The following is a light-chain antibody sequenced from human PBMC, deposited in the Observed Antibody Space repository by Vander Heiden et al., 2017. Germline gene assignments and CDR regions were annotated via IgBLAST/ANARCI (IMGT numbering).Light chain of an antibody. J-gene: IGLJ3*02. Sequence: SYVLTQPPSVSVAPGQTASITCGGNNIGSKSVHWYQQKPGQAPVVVVYNDSDRPSGIPERLSGSNSGNTATLTISRVEAGDEADYYCQVWDSSTDQWVFGGGTKMTVL. V-gene: IGLV3-21*02. CDR3: QVWDSSTDQWV. CDR1: NIGSKS. CDR2: NDS.